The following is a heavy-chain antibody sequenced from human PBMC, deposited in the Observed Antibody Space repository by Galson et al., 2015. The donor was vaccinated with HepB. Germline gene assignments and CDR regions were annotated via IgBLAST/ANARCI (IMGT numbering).Heavy chain of an antibody. Sequence: SLRLSCAPAGFTFDDYAMSWVRQAPGKGLEWVSGDGGRGGTTSYADSVKGRFTMTRDNSMNTLYLQMDSLRVDDTAVYYCAKEGRYCTGGRCVSGDYYFEYWGQGIPVTVSS. CDR1: GFTFDDYA. J-gene: IGHJ4*02. CDR2: DGGRGGTT. CDR3: AKEGRYCTGGRCVSGDYYFEY. D-gene: IGHD2-8*02. V-gene: IGHV3-23*01.